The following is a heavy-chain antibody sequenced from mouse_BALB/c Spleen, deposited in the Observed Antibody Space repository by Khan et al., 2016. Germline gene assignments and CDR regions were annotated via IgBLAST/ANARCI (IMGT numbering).Heavy chain of an antibody. CDR1: GYSITSDYA. Sequence: EVQLVESGPGLVKPSQSLSLTCTVTGYSITSDYAWNWIRQFPGNKLEWMGYISYSGSTSYNPSRKSRISITRDTSKNQFFVQVNSVTTEDTATYYCATTYYAMDYWGQGTSVTVSS. J-gene: IGHJ4*01. CDR3: ATTYYAMDY. D-gene: IGHD1-1*01. CDR2: ISYSGST. V-gene: IGHV3-2*02.